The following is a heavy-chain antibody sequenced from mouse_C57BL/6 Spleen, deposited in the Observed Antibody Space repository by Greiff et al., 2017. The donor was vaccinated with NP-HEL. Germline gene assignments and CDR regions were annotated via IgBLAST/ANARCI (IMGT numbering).Heavy chain of an antibody. CDR2: IRLKSDNYAT. Sequence: EVQGVESGGGLVQPGGSMKLSCVASGFTFSNYWMNWVRQSPEKGLEWVAQIRLKSDNYATHYAESVKGRFTISRDDSKSSVYLQMNNLRAEDTGIYYCSAGLFAYWGQGTLVTVSA. J-gene: IGHJ3*01. CDR3: SAGLFAY. V-gene: IGHV6-3*01. CDR1: GFTFSNYW.